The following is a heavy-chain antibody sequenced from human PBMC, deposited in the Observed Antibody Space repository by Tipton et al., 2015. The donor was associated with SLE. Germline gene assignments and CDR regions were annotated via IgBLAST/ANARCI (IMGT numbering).Heavy chain of an antibody. J-gene: IGHJ6*02. Sequence: SLRLSCAASGFTVSSNYMSWVRQAPGKGLEWVSVIYSGGSTYYADSVKGRFTISRDNSKNTLYLQMNSLRAEDTAVYYCARSTTDYYYGMDVWGQGTTVTVSS. CDR3: ARSTTDYYYGMDV. CDR2: IYSGGST. D-gene: IGHD1-26*01. V-gene: IGHV3-53*05. CDR1: GFTVSSNY.